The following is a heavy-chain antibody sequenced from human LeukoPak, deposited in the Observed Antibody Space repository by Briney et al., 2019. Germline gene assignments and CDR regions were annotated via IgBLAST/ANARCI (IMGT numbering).Heavy chain of an antibody. Sequence: SETLSLTCAVYGGSFSGYYWSWIRQPPGKGLEWIGEINHSGSTNYNPSLKSRVTTSVDTSKNQFSLKLSSVTAADTAVYYCARGGRITMVRGVVGALYFNYWGQGTLVTVSS. D-gene: IGHD3-10*01. CDR3: ARGGRITMVRGVVGALYFNY. CDR2: INHSGST. J-gene: IGHJ4*02. V-gene: IGHV4-34*01. CDR1: GGSFSGYY.